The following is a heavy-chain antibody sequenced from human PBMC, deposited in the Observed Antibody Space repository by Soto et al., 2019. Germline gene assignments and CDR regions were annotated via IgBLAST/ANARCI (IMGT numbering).Heavy chain of an antibody. CDR1: GFTFINAW. Sequence: GGSLRLSCAASGFTFINAWMNWVRQAPWKGLEWFGRIKSKTDGGTTDYAAPVKGRFTISRDDSKNTLYLQMNSLKTEDTAVYYCTTDRTVVTPQYYYYGMDVWGQGTTVTVSS. CDR2: IKSKTDGGTT. J-gene: IGHJ6*02. CDR3: TTDRTVVTPQYYYYGMDV. D-gene: IGHD2-15*01. V-gene: IGHV3-15*07.